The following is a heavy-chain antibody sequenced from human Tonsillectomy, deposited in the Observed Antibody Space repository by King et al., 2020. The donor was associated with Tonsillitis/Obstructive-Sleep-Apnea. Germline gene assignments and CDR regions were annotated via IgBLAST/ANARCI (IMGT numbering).Heavy chain of an antibody. J-gene: IGHJ4*02. CDR1: GYSFTSYW. D-gene: IGHD1-20*01. CDR3: ATTSHNWPL. V-gene: IGHV5-10-1*01. Sequence: QLGQAGAGVKEPGESLSISWKGSGYSFTSYWISWVRQRPGKGLEWMWRIDPSDYYTNYSSSFQGHVTISADKSISTAYLQWNNLKASDTAMYYCATTSHNWPLWGQGTLVTVSS. CDR2: IDPSDYYT.